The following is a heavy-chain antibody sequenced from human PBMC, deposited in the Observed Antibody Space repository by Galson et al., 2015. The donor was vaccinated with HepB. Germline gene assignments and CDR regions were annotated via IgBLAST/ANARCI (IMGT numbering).Heavy chain of an antibody. D-gene: IGHD6-13*01. CDR1: GLTFSSYW. V-gene: IGHV3-7*01. CDR2: IKQDGSVK. Sequence: SLRLSCAASGLTFSSYWMAWVRQAPGRGLEWVANIKQDGSVKYYVDSVKGRFTISRDNAKNSLYLQMNSLRAEDTAVYYCATDPGIAAAAWADYWGQGTLVTVSS. J-gene: IGHJ4*02. CDR3: ATDPGIAAAAWADY.